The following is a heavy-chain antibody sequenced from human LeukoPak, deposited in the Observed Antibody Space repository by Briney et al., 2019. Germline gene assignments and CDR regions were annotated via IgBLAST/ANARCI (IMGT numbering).Heavy chain of an antibody. CDR2: IRTKGANYAT. CDR1: GFTLSDCA. J-gene: IGHJ4*02. CDR3: TRDGGSYSHLDN. V-gene: IGHV3-73*01. Sequence: GGSLRLSCAASGFTLSDCAMHWVRQASGKGLEWVGLIRTKGANYATAYAASVKGRFIISRDDSSNVAYLQMNSLKNDDTAVYYCTRDGGSYSHLDNWGPGTRVTVSS. D-gene: IGHD1-26*01.